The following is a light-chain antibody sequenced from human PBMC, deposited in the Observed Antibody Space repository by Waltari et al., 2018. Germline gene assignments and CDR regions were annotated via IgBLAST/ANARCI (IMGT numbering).Light chain of an antibody. CDR1: QSVLYSSNNKNY. Sequence: DIVMTQSPDSLAVSLGERATINCKSSQSVLYSSNNKNYLAWYQRKPGQPPKLLIYWASTQESWVPDRFSGSGSGTDFTLTISSLQAEDVAVYYCQQYYSTPPHTFGQGTKLEIK. V-gene: IGKV4-1*01. CDR3: QQYYSTPPHT. J-gene: IGKJ2*01. CDR2: WAS.